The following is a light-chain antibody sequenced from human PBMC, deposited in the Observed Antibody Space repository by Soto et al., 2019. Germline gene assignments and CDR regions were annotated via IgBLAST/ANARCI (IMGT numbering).Light chain of an antibody. Sequence: DIVMTQSPDFLAVSLGERATINCKSSRSVLYSSNNKNYLAWYQQKPGQPPKLLVFWASSRESGVPDRFSGGGSGTDFTLTISSLQAEDVAVYYCQQYYNTPVSFGQGTKLEIK. J-gene: IGKJ2*01. CDR3: QQYYNTPVS. CDR2: WAS. V-gene: IGKV4-1*01. CDR1: RSVLYSSNNKNY.